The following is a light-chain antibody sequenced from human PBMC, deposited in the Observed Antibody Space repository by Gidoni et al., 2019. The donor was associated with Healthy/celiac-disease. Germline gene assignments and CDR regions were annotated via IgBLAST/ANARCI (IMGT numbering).Light chain of an antibody. CDR3: QSADSSGTYVV. CDR1: ALPKQY. Sequence: SYELTQPPSVSLSPGQTARITCSGDALPKQYAYWYQQKPGQAPVLVIYKDSERPSGIPERFSGSSSGTTVTLTNSGVQAEDEADYYCQSADSSGTYVVFGGGTKLTVL. CDR2: KDS. V-gene: IGLV3-25*03. J-gene: IGLJ2*01.